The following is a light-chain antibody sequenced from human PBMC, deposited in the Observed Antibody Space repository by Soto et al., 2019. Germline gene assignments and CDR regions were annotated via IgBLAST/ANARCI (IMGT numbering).Light chain of an antibody. CDR1: QSISSF. J-gene: IGKJ5*01. V-gene: IGKV1-39*01. CDR2: AAS. Sequence: DTQMTQSPSSLSASVGDRVTITCRASQSISSFLKWYQQKPGKAPKLIIYAASSLQSGVPSRFSGSGSGTDFALTINGLQPEDFATYYCQQSSTFPLTFGQGTRLDIK. CDR3: QQSSTFPLT.